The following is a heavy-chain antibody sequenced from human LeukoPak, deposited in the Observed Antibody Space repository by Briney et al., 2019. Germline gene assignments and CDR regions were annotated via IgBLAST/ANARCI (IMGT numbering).Heavy chain of an antibody. D-gene: IGHD3-22*01. V-gene: IGHV3-66*02. Sequence: PGGSLRLSCAASGFTVSSNYMNWARQAPGKGLEWVSVIYSGGSTYYTDSVKGRFTISRDNSKNTLYLQMNSLRAEDTAVYYCARAYYDSSGTGYPFDYWGQGTLVTVSS. CDR1: GFTVSSNY. CDR3: ARAYYDSSGTGYPFDY. J-gene: IGHJ4*02. CDR2: IYSGGST.